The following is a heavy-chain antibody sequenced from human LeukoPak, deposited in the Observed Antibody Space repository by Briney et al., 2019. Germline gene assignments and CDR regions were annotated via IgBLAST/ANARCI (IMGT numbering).Heavy chain of an antibody. V-gene: IGHV3-30*18. CDR1: GFTFSSYG. CDR3: AKEVGAMGAYGMDV. J-gene: IGHJ6*02. Sequence: PGGSLRLSCAASGFTFSSYGMHWVRQAPGKGLEWVAVISYDGSNKYYADSVKGRFTISRDNSKNTLYLQMNSLRAEDTAVYYCAKEVGAMGAYGMDVWGQGTTVTVSS. CDR2: ISYDGSNK. D-gene: IGHD1-26*01.